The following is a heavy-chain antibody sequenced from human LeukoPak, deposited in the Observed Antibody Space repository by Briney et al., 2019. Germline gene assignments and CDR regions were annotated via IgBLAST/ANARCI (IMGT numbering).Heavy chain of an antibody. J-gene: IGHJ5*02. D-gene: IGHD2-15*01. Sequence: SETLSLTCAVSGGSISSSNWWSWVRQPPGKGLEWIGEIYHSGSTNYNPSLKSRVTISVDKSKNQFSLKLSSVTAADTAVYYCARDNSVVGVVVAAKWFDPWGQGTLVTVSS. CDR3: ARDNSVVGVVVAAKWFDP. V-gene: IGHV4-4*02. CDR1: GGSISSSNW. CDR2: IYHSGST.